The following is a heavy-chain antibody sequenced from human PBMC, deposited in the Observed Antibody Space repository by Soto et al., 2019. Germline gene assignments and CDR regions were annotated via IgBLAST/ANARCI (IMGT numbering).Heavy chain of an antibody. CDR1: GFSLTTRGVG. V-gene: IGHV2-5*02. J-gene: IGHJ5*02. Sequence: QITLKESGRTLVKPTQTFTLTCSFSGFSLTTRGVGVGWIRQPPGKALEWLALIYWDDDKRYSPSLKSRLTITKDTSKNQVVLTMSKVDPVDTGTYYCTHGSGFSWGQGTLVTVSS. CDR2: IYWDDDK. CDR3: THGSGFS. D-gene: IGHD3-3*01.